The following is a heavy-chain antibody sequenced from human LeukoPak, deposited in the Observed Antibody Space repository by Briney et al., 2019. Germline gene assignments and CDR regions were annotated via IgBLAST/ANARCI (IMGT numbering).Heavy chain of an antibody. J-gene: IGHJ2*01. CDR2: INHSGST. CDR1: GGSFSGYY. Sequence: SETLSLTCAVYGGSFSGYYWSWIRQPPGKGLEWTGEINHSGSTNYNPSLKSRVTISVDTSKNQFSLKLSSVTAADTAVYYCARDSRGRRFWSASWYFDLWGRGTLVTVSS. CDR3: ARDSRGRRFWSASWYFDL. V-gene: IGHV4-34*01. D-gene: IGHD3-3*01.